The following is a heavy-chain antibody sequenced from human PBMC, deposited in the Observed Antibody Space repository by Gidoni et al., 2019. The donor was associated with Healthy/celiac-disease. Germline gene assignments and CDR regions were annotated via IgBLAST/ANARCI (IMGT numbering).Heavy chain of an antibody. J-gene: IGHJ2*01. V-gene: IGHV3-23*01. CDR3: AKGGRTVTIKDWYFDL. CDR2: ISGSGGST. Sequence: EVQLLESGGGLVQPGGSLRLSCAAPGFTFSSWAMSWVRQAPGKGLEWVSAISGSGGSTYYADSVKGRFTISRDNSKNTLYLQMNSLRAEDTAVYYCAKGGRTVTIKDWYFDLWGRGTLVTVSS. CDR1: GFTFSSWA. D-gene: IGHD4-17*01.